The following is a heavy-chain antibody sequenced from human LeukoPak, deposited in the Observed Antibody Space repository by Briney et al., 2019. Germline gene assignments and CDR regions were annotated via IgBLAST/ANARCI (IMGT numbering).Heavy chain of an antibody. V-gene: IGHV3-7*01. J-gene: IGHJ6*02. Sequence: PGGSLRLSCAASGFTFNSYWMSWVRQAPGKGLEWVANIKQDGSEKYYVDSVKGRFTISRDNAKNSLYLQMNSLRAEDTAVYYCARDWRRYGMDVWGQGTTVTVSS. CDR2: IKQDGSEK. CDR1: GFTFNSYW. CDR3: ARDWRRYGMDV. D-gene: IGHD6-25*01.